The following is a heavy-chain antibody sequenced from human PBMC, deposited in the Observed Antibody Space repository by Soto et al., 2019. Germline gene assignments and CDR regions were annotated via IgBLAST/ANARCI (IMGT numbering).Heavy chain of an antibody. CDR2: IYWDDDK. CDR1: GFSLSTSGVG. CDR3: AHSLIPNWGSRGAFDY. J-gene: IGHJ4*02. V-gene: IGHV2-5*02. D-gene: IGHD7-27*01. Sequence: QITLKESGPTLVKPTQTLTLTCTFSGFSLSTSGVGVGWIRQPPGKALEWLALIYWDDDKRYSPSLKSRLTITKETSKNQMVLTMTNMDPVDSATYYCAHSLIPNWGSRGAFDYWGQGTLVSVSS.